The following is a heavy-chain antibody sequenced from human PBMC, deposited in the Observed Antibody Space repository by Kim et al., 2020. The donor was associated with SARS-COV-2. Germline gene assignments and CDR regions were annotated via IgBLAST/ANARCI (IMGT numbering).Heavy chain of an antibody. D-gene: IGHD1-7*01. CDR3: TRENFWYFDL. CDR2: RNI. J-gene: IGHJ2*01. Sequence: RNINYADSVKGRLTDSRDNAKNSLYLQMNSLRAEDTAIYFCTRENFWYFDLWGRGTLVTVSS. V-gene: IGHV3-48*03.